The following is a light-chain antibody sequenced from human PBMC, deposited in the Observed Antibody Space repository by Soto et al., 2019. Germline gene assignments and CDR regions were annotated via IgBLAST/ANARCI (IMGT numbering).Light chain of an antibody. CDR2: VVS. V-gene: IGLV2-8*01. CDR3: SSYAGSKNVV. Sequence: QSALTQPPSASGSPGQSVTISCTGTSSDVGGYNYVSWYQQHPGKAPKIMIYVVSKRPSGVPDRFSGSKSGNTASLTVSGLQAEDEADYYCSSYAGSKNVVFGGGTKLTVL. CDR1: SSDVGGYNY. J-gene: IGLJ2*01.